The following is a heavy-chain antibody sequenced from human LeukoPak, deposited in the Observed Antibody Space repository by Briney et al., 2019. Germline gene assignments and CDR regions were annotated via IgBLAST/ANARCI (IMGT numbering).Heavy chain of an antibody. J-gene: IGHJ3*02. Sequence: TPSLTCTVSGGSISSGGYYWSWIRQHPGKGLEWIGYIYYSGSTYYNPSLKSRVTISVDTSKNQFSLKLSSVTAADTAVYYCARGSLTYYDSSGYYYLAFDIWGQRTVVTVSS. CDR3: ARGSLTYYDSSGYYYLAFDI. CDR1: GGSISSGGYY. CDR2: IYYSGST. D-gene: IGHD3-22*01. V-gene: IGHV4-31*03.